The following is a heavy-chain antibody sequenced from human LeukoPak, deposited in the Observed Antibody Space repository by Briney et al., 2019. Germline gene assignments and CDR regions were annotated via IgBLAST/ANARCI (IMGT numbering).Heavy chain of an antibody. CDR2: IYSGGTT. J-gene: IGHJ3*01. V-gene: IGHV4-61*02. CDR3: ARYTEASDHLPHALDL. Sequence: PSETLSLTCTVSGGSVNTNAYFWNWLRQSAGKGLEWIGRIYSGGTTEYNPSLHSRVTMSLDTSKNHFSLKLSSATASDTAVYYCARYTEASDHLPHALDLWGQGTMVTVSS. CDR1: GGSVNTNAYF. D-gene: IGHD5-18*01.